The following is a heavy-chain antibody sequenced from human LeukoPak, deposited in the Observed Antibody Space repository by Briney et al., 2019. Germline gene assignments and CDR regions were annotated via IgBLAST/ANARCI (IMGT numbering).Heavy chain of an antibody. V-gene: IGHV3-21*01. CDR3: ARAVWDSSGHLFDY. J-gene: IGHJ4*02. CDR1: GFTFSSYS. Sequence: GGSLRLSCAASGFTFSSYSMNWVRQAPGKGLEWVSPISGSSSYIYYADSVKGRFTISRDNAKNSLYLQMNSLRAEDTAVYYCARAVWDSSGHLFDYWGQGTLVTVSS. D-gene: IGHD3-22*01. CDR2: ISGSSSYI.